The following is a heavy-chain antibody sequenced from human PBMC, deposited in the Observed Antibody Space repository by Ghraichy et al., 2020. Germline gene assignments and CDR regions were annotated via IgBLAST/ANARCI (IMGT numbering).Heavy chain of an antibody. CDR1: GFTFSSYA. CDR2: ISGSGGST. V-gene: IGHV3-23*01. CDR3: AKVGWVIVVQFDY. Sequence: GESLNISCAASGFTFSSYAMSWVRQAPGKGLEWVSAISGSGGSTYYADSVKGRFTISRDNSKNTLYLQMNSLRAEDTAVYYCAKVGWVIVVQFDYWGQGPLVTVSS. D-gene: IGHD3-22*01. J-gene: IGHJ4*02.